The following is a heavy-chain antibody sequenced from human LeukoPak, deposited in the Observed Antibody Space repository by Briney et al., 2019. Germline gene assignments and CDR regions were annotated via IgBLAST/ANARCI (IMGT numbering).Heavy chain of an antibody. Sequence: PGGSLRLSCAASGFTFSSYSMNWVRQAPGKGLEWIGEINHSGSTNYNPSLKSRVTISVDTSKNQFSLKLSSVTAADTAVYYCARHPPVVTAIQHNNWFDPWGQGTLVTVSS. J-gene: IGHJ5*02. CDR1: GFTFSSYS. CDR2: INHSGST. CDR3: ARHPPVVTAIQHNNWFDP. V-gene: IGHV4-34*01. D-gene: IGHD2-21*02.